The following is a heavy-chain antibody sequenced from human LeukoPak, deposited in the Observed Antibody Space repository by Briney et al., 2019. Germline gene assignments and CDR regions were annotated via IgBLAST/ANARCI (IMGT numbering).Heavy chain of an antibody. CDR3: AKARDYDILPGYYLYFQH. D-gene: IGHD3-9*01. V-gene: IGHV3-23*01. CDR1: GFTFSSYA. J-gene: IGHJ1*01. CDR2: ISGSGGST. Sequence: GGSLRLSCAASGFTFSSYAMSWVRQAPGKGLEWVSAISGSGGSTYYADSVKGRFTISRDNSKNTLYLQMNSLRAEDTGVNYGAKARDYDILPGYYLYFQHWAQGPLLTVSS.